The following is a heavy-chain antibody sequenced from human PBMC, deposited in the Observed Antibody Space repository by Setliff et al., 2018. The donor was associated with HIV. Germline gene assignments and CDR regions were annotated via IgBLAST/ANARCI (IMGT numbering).Heavy chain of an antibody. CDR3: APGEGVASTYYHD. J-gene: IGHJ4*01. CDR2: IHHTGST. CDR1: DDSVSTFY. Sequence: SETLSLTCTVSDDSVSTFYWNWIRQPPGKGLEWIGFIHHTGSTVSHPSLKRRVTILMDLSRNQLSLHLASVTTADTAVYFCAPGEGVASTYYHDWGQGTQVTVSS. V-gene: IGHV4-59*02. D-gene: IGHD3-3*01.